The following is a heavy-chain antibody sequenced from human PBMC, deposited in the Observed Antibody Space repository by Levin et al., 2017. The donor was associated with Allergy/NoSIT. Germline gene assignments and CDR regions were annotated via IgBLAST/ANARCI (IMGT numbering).Heavy chain of an antibody. D-gene: IGHD3-22*01. CDR2: IKQDGSEK. Sequence: GGSLRLSCAASGFTFSSYWMSWVRQAPGKGLEWVANIKQDGSEKNYVDSVKGRFTISRDNAKNSLYLQMNSLRAEDTAVYYCAKIEYYYDSSGYYYVVWYFDLWGRGTLVTVSS. J-gene: IGHJ2*01. CDR3: AKIEYYYDSSGYYYVVWYFDL. CDR1: GFTFSSYW. V-gene: IGHV3-7*01.